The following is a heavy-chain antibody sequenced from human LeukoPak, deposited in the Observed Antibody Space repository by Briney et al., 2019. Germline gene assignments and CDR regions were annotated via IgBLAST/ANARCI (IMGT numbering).Heavy chain of an antibody. D-gene: IGHD3-22*01. CDR1: GGSISSGGYY. Sequence: SETLSLTCTVSGGSISSGGYYWSWIRQHPGKGLEWIGYIYYSGGTYYNPSLKSRVTISVDTSKNQFSLKLSSVTAADTAVYYCARVDYDSSGYVDYWGQGTLVTVSS. CDR3: ARVDYDSSGYVDY. V-gene: IGHV4-31*03. CDR2: IYYSGGT. J-gene: IGHJ4*02.